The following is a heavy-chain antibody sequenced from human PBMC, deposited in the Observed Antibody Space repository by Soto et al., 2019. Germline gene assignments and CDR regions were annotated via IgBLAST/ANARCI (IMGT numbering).Heavy chain of an antibody. J-gene: IGHJ4*02. CDR3: AKVFVFTIREGFDY. D-gene: IGHD3-3*01. CDR1: GFTFISYA. V-gene: IGHV3-23*01. CDR2: ITGSGDRT. Sequence: EVQLLESGGGLVQPGGSLRLSCAASGFTFISYAMSWVRQAPGKGLEWVSAITGSGDRTYYADSVKGRLTASRDNSKHTLYLQMNSLRAEDTAVYYCAKVFVFTIREGFDYWGLGPLVTVSS.